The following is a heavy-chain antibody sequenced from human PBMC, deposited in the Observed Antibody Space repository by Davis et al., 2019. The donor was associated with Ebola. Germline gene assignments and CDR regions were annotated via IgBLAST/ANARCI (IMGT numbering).Heavy chain of an antibody. V-gene: IGHV3-48*02. CDR2: ISGSTGAK. J-gene: IGHJ4*02. CDR1: GFPFSTYN. Sequence: GESLKISCAASGFPFSTYNMNWVRQAPGKGLEWVSFISGSTGAKYYADSVKGRFTISRDNAKNSLYLQMNSLRDEDTAVYYCAVGQWLVEEYWGQGTLVTVSS. D-gene: IGHD6-19*01. CDR3: AVGQWLVEEY.